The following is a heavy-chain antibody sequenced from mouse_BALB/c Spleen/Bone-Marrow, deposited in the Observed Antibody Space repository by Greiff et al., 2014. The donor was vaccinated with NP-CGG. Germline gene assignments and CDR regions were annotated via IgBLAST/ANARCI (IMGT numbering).Heavy chain of an antibody. J-gene: IGHJ3*01. CDR2: IYPGDGDT. D-gene: IGHD2-4*01. Sequence: LQESGAELARPGASVKLSCKASGYTFTSYWMQWVKQRPGQGLEWIGAIYPGDGDTRYTQKFKGKATLSADKSSSTAYMQRSSLASEDSAVYYCARWDDYDAWFAYWGQGTLVTVSA. CDR1: GYTFTSYW. CDR3: ARWDDYDAWFAY. V-gene: IGHV1-87*01.